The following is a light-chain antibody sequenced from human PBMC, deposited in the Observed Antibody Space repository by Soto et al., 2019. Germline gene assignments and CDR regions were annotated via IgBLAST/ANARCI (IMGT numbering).Light chain of an antibody. CDR3: NSYTSRSSSTYV. CDR1: SSDVGGYNY. V-gene: IGLV2-14*01. Sequence: QSALTQPASVSGSPGQSITISCTGTSSDVGGYNYVSWYQQYPGKAPKLMINDVSNRPSGVSNRFSGSKSGNTASLTISGLQAEDEAEYYRNSYTSRSSSTYVFGTGTKVTVL. CDR2: DVS. J-gene: IGLJ1*01.